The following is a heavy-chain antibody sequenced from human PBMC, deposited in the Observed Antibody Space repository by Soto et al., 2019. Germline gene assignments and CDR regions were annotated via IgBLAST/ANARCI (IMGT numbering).Heavy chain of an antibody. CDR1: GGTFSSYT. J-gene: IGHJ5*02. D-gene: IGHD6-13*01. CDR3: ARAMAGYSSSWDNWFDP. V-gene: IGHV1-69*02. CDR2: IIPILGIA. Sequence: QVQLVQSGAEVKKPGSSVKVSCKASGGTFSSYTISWVRQAPGQGLEWMGRIIPILGIANYAQKFQGRVTITADKSTSTAYMELSSRRSEDTAVYYGARAMAGYSSSWDNWFDPWGQGTLVTVSS.